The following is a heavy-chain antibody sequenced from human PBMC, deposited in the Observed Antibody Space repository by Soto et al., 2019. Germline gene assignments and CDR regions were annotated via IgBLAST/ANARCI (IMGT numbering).Heavy chain of an antibody. D-gene: IGHD2-2*01. Sequence: PGGSLRLACAASGFTFSSYSMNWVRQAPGKGLEWVSYISSSSSTIYYADSVKGRFTISRDNAKNSLYLQMNSLRDEDTAVYYCARDYLVVPHRVIDYWGQATLVTVSS. J-gene: IGHJ4*02. V-gene: IGHV3-48*02. CDR1: GFTFSSYS. CDR2: ISSSSSTI. CDR3: ARDYLVVPHRVIDY.